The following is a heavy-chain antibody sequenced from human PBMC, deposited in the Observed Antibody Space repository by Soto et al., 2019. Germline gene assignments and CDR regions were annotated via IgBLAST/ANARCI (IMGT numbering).Heavy chain of an antibody. CDR2: IYHSVST. Sequence: QLQLLESGSGLVKPSQTLSLTCAVSGGSISSGGYSWSWIRQPPGKGLEWIGYIYHSVSTYYNPSLKSRVTISVDRSNNQFSLRLSSVTAADTAGYYCARVPDYWGQGTLVTVSS. J-gene: IGHJ4*02. CDR3: ARVPDY. V-gene: IGHV4-30-2*01. CDR1: GGSISSGGYS.